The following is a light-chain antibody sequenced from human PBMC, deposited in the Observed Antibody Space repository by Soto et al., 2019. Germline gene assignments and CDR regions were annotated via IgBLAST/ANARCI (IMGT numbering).Light chain of an antibody. CDR3: QQYNDWPFT. CDR2: DAS. Sequence: EIGMTQSPGTLSVSPGERATLSCRASQSVGRELAWYQQKPGQAPRLLIYDASTWATGIPASFSGSGSGAEFTLTISSLQSEDFAVYYCQQYNDWPFTFGGGTKVEIK. J-gene: IGKJ4*01. CDR1: QSVGRE. V-gene: IGKV3-15*01.